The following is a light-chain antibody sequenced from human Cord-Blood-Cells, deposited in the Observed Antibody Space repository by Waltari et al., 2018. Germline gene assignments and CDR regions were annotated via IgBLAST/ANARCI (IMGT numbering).Light chain of an antibody. Sequence: SYVLTQPPSVSVAPGKTARITCGGNNIGSKSVHWYQQKPGQATVLVIYNDSDRPSGIRARFSGANSGNTATLTISRVEAGDEADYYCQVWHSSSDHRWVCGGGTKLSVL. J-gene: IGLJ3*02. CDR1: NIGSKS. CDR2: NDS. V-gene: IGLV3-21*04. CDR3: QVWHSSSDHRWV.